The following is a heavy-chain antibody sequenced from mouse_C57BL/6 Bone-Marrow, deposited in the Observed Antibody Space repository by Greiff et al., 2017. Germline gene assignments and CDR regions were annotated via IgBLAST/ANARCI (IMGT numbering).Heavy chain of an antibody. V-gene: IGHV1-69*01. Sequence: MPGQGLEWIGEIDPSDSYTNYNQKFKGKSTLTVDKSSSTAYMQLSSLTSEDSAVYYCARENYGTWYFDVWGTRTTVTVSS. J-gene: IGHJ1*03. D-gene: IGHD1-1*01. CDR3: ARENYGTWYFDV. CDR2: IDPSDSYT.